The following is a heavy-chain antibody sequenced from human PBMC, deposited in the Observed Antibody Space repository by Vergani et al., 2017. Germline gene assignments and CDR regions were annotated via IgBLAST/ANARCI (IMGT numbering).Heavy chain of an antibody. CDR1: GYTFTGYY. J-gene: IGHJ4*02. CDR2: INPNSGGT. Sequence: QVQLVQSGAEVKKPGASVTVSCKASGYTFTGYYMHWVRQAPGQGLEWMGWINPNSGGTNYAQKFQGRVTMTRDTSISTAYMELSRLRSDDTAVYYCARDRRYQLLSRHPNFDYWGQGTLVTVSS. V-gene: IGHV1-2*02. CDR3: ARDRRYQLLSRHPNFDY. D-gene: IGHD2-2*01.